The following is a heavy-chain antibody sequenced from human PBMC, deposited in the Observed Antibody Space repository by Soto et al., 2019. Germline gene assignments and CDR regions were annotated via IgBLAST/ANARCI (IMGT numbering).Heavy chain of an antibody. Sequence: SETLSLTCTVSGGSISSGGYYWSWIRQHPGKGLEWIGYIYYSGSTYYNPSLKSRVTISVDTSKNQFSLKLSSVTAADTAVYYCARDRDSSSWGGNQGAFDVWFDPWGQGTLVTVSS. CDR2: IYYSGST. D-gene: IGHD6-13*01. J-gene: IGHJ5*02. V-gene: IGHV4-31*03. CDR3: ARDRDSSSWGGNQGAFDVWFDP. CDR1: GGSISSGGYY.